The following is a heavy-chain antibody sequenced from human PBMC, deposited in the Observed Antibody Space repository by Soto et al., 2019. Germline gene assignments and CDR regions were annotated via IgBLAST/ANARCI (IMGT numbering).Heavy chain of an antibody. Sequence: LKISCKGSGYSFTSYWIGWVRQMPGKGLEWMGIIYPGDSDTRYSPSFQGQVTISADKSISTAYLQWSSLKASDTAMYYCARGSYSTYSSGNHFDYWGQGTLVTVSS. J-gene: IGHJ4*02. CDR1: GYSFTSYW. D-gene: IGHD6-25*01. CDR2: IYPGDSDT. V-gene: IGHV5-51*01. CDR3: ARGSYSTYSSGNHFDY.